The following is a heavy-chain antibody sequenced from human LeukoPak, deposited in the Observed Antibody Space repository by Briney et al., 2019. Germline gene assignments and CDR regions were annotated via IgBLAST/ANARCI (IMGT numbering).Heavy chain of an antibody. V-gene: IGHV5-10-1*01. CDR1: GYSFTSYW. Sequence: GESLRISCKGSGYSFTSYWISWVRQMPGKGLEWMGRIDPSDSYTNYSPSFQGHVTISADKSISTAYLQWSSLKASDTAMYYCARLRGYDTYYYYYGMDVRGQGTTVTVSS. D-gene: IGHD5-18*01. CDR3: ARLRGYDTYYYYYGMDV. J-gene: IGHJ6*02. CDR2: IDPSDSYT.